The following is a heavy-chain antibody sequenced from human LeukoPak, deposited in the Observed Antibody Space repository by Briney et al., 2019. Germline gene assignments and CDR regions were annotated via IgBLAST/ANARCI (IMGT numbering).Heavy chain of an antibody. J-gene: IGHJ3*02. V-gene: IGHV3-9*01. Sequence: PGGSLRLSCAASGFTFSSYAMHWVRQAPGKGLEWVSGISWNSGSIGYADSVKGRFTISRDNAKNSLYLQMNSLRAEDTALYYCASDSSGYYGGAFDIWGQGTMVTVSS. CDR1: GFTFSSYA. CDR2: ISWNSGSI. CDR3: ASDSSGYYGGAFDI. D-gene: IGHD3-22*01.